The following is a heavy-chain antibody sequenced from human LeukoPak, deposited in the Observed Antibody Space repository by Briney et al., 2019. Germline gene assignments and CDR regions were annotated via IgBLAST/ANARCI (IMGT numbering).Heavy chain of an antibody. D-gene: IGHD4-17*01. CDR2: IYSGGST. V-gene: IGHV3-53*01. CDR3: ASAVAGTVTLSY. CDR1: GFIFSSYA. J-gene: IGHJ4*02. Sequence: GGSLRLSCAASGFIFSSYAMSWVRQAPGKGLEWVSVIYSGGSTYYADSVKGRFTISRDNSKNTLYLQMNSLRAEDTAVYYCASAVAGTVTLSYWGQGTLVTVSS.